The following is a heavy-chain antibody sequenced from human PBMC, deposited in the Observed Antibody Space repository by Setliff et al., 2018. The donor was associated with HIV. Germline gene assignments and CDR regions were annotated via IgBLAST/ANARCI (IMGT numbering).Heavy chain of an antibody. CDR1: GFSLTTSGVG. D-gene: IGHD3-22*01. Sequence: SGPTLVNPTQTLTLTCTFSGFSLTTSGVGVGWIRQPPGKALEWLGIIYWNDDKRYSPSLKNRVTITKDTSKNQVVLTMTNMDPVDTATYYCAHRSGDSSGREFDPWGQGTLVTVSS. J-gene: IGHJ5*02. CDR2: IYWNDDK. CDR3: AHRSGDSSGREFDP. V-gene: IGHV2-5*01.